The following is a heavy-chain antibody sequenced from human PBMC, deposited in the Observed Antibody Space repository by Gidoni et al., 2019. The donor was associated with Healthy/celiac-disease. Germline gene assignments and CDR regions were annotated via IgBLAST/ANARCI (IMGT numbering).Heavy chain of an antibody. J-gene: IGHJ4*02. Sequence: NSGNTGYAQKFQGRVTMTRNTSISTAYMELSSLRSEGTAVYYCARGVSCGYFDFWGQGTLVTVSS. CDR3: ARGVSCGYFDF. D-gene: IGHD2-2*01. V-gene: IGHV1-8*01. CDR2: NSGNT.